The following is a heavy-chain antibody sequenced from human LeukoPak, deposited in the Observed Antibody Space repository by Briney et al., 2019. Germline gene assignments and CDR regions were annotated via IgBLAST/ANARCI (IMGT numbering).Heavy chain of an antibody. Sequence: SETLSLTCAVYGGSFSGYYWSWIRQPPGKGLEWIGEINHSGSTNYNPSLKSRVTISVDTSKNQFPLKLSSVTAADTAVYYCARVHGTSVLRYFDWLSPIGPWGQGTLVTVSS. CDR1: GGSFSGYY. CDR3: ARVHGTSVLRYFDWLSPIGP. D-gene: IGHD3-9*01. CDR2: INHSGST. J-gene: IGHJ5*02. V-gene: IGHV4-34*01.